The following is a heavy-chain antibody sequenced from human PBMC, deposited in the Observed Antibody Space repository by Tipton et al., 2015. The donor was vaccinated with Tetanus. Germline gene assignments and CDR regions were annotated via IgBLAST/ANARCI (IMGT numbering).Heavy chain of an antibody. CDR3: ARDQGGGRVARLNWFGP. CDR2: IYYSGST. D-gene: IGHD3-16*01. Sequence: TLSLTCSVSGASISSGGYFWNWIRHRPGQGLEWIGYIYYSGSTFYNPSLKSRVTMSVDTSNNQFSLRLSSVTAADTAVYYCARDQGGGRVARLNWFGPWGRGTLVTVSS. V-gene: IGHV4-31*03. CDR1: GASISSGGYF. J-gene: IGHJ5*02.